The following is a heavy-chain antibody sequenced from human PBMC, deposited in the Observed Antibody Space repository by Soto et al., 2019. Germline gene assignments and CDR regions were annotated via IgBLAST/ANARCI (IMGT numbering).Heavy chain of an antibody. D-gene: IGHD3-10*01. CDR1: GYTFTGYY. CDR2: INPNSGGT. CDR3: ARSPPTTGTTYYYGSGSYYNAFDI. V-gene: IGHV1-2*02. J-gene: IGHJ3*02. Sequence: ASVKVSCKASGYTFTGYYMHWVRQAPGQGLEWMGWINPNSGGTNYAQKFQGGVTMTRDTSISTAYMELSRLRSDDTAVYYCARSPPTTGTTYYYGSGSYYNAFDIWGQGTMVTVSS.